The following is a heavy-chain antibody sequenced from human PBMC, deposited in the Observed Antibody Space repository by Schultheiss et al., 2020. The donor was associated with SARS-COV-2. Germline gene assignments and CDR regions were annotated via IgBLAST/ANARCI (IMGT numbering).Heavy chain of an antibody. Sequence: GGSLRLSCAASGFTFTNVWMNWVRQAPGKGLEWVAVISYDGSNKYYADSVKGRFTISRDNSKNSLYLQMNSLRAEDTAVYYCARVEWHTYYFDYWGQGTLVTVSS. CDR3: ARVEWHTYYFDY. D-gene: IGHD3-3*01. CDR2: ISYDGSNK. CDR1: GFTFTNVW. V-gene: IGHV3-30*03. J-gene: IGHJ4*02.